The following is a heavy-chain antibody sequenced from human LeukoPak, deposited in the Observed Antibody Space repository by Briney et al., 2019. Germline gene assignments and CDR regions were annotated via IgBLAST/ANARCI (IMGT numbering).Heavy chain of an antibody. CDR3: ARAFSSGYGEGY. Sequence: SVTVSCTASGGTFSSYAISWVRQAPGQGLEWMGRIIPILGIANYAQKFQGRVTITADKSTSTAYMELSSLRSEDTAVYYCARAFSSGYGEGYWGQGTLVTVSS. CDR1: GGTFSSYA. J-gene: IGHJ4*02. V-gene: IGHV1-69*04. CDR2: IIPILGIA. D-gene: IGHD4-17*01.